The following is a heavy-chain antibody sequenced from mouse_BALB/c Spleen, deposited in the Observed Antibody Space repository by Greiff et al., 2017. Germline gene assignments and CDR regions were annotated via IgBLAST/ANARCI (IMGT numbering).Heavy chain of an antibody. CDR1: GFSLTGYG. D-gene: IGHD1-2*01. CDR2: IWGDGST. J-gene: IGHJ4*01. CDR3: ARDHTTATGAMDY. Sequence: VKLMESGPGLVAPSQSLSITCTVSGFSLTGYGVNWVRQPPGKGLEWLGMIWGDGSTDYNSALKSRLSISKDNTKSQVVLKMNSLQTDDTARYYCARDHTTATGAMDYWGQGTSVTVSS. V-gene: IGHV2-6-7*01.